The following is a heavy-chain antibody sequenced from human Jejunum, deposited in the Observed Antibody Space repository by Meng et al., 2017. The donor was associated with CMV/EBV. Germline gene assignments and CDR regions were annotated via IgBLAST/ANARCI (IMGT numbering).Heavy chain of an antibody. D-gene: IGHD3-22*01. CDR3: ARVHYYDSCGYHY. CDR2: IRSKIYGGTT. CDR1: GFVFGVYA. Sequence: GFVFGVYAMSWVRQAPGKGLEWVGFIRSKIYGGTTEYAASVKGRFTISRDDSKSIAYLQMNGLKTEDTAVYYCARVHYYDSCGYHYWGQGALVTVSS. V-gene: IGHV3-49*04. J-gene: IGHJ4*02.